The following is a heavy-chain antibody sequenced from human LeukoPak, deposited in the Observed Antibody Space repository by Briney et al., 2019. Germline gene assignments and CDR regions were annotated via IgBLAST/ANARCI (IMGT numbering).Heavy chain of an antibody. CDR1: GFTFSSYA. V-gene: IGHV3-21*01. J-gene: IGHJ5*02. CDR3: ARDVVTAISWFDP. D-gene: IGHD2-21*02. CDR2: ISSSSSYI. Sequence: PGGSLRLSCAASGFTFSSYAMHWVRQAPGKGLEWVSSISSSSSYIYYADSVKGRFTISRDNAKNSLYLQMNSLRAEDTAVYYCARDVVTAISWFDPWGQGTLVTVSS.